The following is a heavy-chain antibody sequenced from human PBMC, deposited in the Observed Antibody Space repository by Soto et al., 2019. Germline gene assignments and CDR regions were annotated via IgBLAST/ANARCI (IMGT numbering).Heavy chain of an antibody. J-gene: IGHJ4*02. CDR1: GFTFSSYS. CDR3: ARDGKDSSSGWYPPQSMDY. Sequence: PGGSLRLSCAASGFTFSSYSMNWVRQAPGKGLEWVSSISSSSSYIYYADSVKGRFTISRDNAKNSLYLQMNSLRAEDTAVYYCARDGKDSSSGWYPPQSMDYWGQGTLVTVSS. V-gene: IGHV3-21*01. D-gene: IGHD6-19*01. CDR2: ISSSSSYI.